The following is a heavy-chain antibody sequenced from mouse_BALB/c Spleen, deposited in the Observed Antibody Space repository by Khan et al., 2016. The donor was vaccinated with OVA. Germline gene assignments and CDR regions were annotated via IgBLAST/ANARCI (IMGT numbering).Heavy chain of an antibody. J-gene: IGHJ3*01. V-gene: IGHV1-77*01. CDR1: GYTFTDYY. D-gene: IGHD1-2*01. Sequence: QVQLQQSGAELARPGASVKLSCKASGYTFTDYYINWVKQRTGQGLEWIGEISPGSGDTYYNERFKGMATLTADKSSSTAYMQLSSLTSEACAVYFCARRNYFGYTFAYWGQGTLVTVAA. CDR3: ARRNYFGYTFAY. CDR2: ISPGSGDT.